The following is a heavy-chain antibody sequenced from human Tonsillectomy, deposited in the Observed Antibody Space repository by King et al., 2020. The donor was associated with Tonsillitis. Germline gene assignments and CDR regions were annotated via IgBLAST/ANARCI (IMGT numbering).Heavy chain of an antibody. CDR1: GFTFSSFA. Sequence: VQLVESGGGLVQPGGSLRLSCAASGFTFSSFAMTWVRQAPGKGLGGVSSISDSAGGTYYADSVNGRFTISRDNSKNTLYLQVNGLRAEDTAVYYCAKLLRSGYHLYYMDVWGKGTTVTVSS. J-gene: IGHJ6*03. V-gene: IGHV3-23*04. CDR2: ISDSAGGT. D-gene: IGHD3-3*01. CDR3: AKLLRSGYHLYYMDV.